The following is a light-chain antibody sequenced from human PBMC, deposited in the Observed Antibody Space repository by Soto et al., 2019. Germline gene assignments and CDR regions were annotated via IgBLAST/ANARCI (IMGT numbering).Light chain of an antibody. V-gene: IGKV1-13*02. J-gene: IGKJ2*01. Sequence: AIQLTQSPSSLSASVGDRVTITCRASQGISSALAWYQQKPGKAPKLLIYDASSLESGVPSRFSGSGSGTDFTLNISSLQPEDFGTYYCQQFNSYPPYTFGQGTKLEIK. CDR2: DAS. CDR3: QQFNSYPPYT. CDR1: QGISSA.